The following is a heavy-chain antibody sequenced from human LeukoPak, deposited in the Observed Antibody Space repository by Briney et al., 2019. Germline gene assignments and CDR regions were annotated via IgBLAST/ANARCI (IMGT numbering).Heavy chain of an antibody. D-gene: IGHD1-26*01. J-gene: IGHJ4*02. CDR2: INHSGST. Sequence: SETLPLTCAVYGGSFSGYYWSWIRQPPGKGLEWIGEINHSGSTNYNPSLKSRVTISVDTSKNQFSLKLSSVTAADTAVYYCARKGANLDYWGQGTLVTVSS. CDR1: GGSFSGYY. V-gene: IGHV4-34*01. CDR3: ARKGANLDY.